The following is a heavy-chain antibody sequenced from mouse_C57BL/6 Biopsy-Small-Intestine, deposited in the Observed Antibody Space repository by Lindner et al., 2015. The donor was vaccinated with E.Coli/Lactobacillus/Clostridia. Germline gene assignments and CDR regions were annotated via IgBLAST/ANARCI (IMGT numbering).Heavy chain of an antibody. D-gene: IGHD4-1*01. J-gene: IGHJ4*01. Sequence: VQLQRSGPELVKPGASVKISCKASGYAFSSSWMNWVKQRPGKGLEWIGRIYPGDGDTNYNGKFKGKATLTADKSSSTAYMQLSSLTSEDSAVYFCARRLAGTGAMDYWGQGTSVTVSS. CDR3: ARRLAGTGAMDY. CDR2: IYPGDGDT. V-gene: IGHV1-82*01. CDR1: GYAFSSSW.